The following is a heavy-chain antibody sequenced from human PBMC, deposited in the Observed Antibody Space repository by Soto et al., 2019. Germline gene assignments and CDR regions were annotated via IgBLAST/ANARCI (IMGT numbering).Heavy chain of an antibody. J-gene: IGHJ6*02. CDR3: ARAISIYGVVTYGLDV. V-gene: IGHV4-59*01. CDR2: ISYSGGT. D-gene: IGHD3-3*01. Sequence: PSETLSLTCTVSAASITSYPWSWVRQTPGKGLEWIGYISYSGGTNYNPSLNSRVTISTHTSNNQFSLRLNSVTAEDTAVYYCARAISIYGVVTYGLDVWGQGSPGHRLL. CDR1: AASITSYP.